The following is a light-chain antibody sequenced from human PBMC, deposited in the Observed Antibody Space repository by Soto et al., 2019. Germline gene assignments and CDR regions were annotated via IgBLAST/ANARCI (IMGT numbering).Light chain of an antibody. Sequence: ETVPTPSQAPLSVSPGKRVPLPGSTIQSVTSNLAWYQHKPGQSPRLLIYRASARAPGVPDRFSGSGSGTEFTLTISSLQSEDFTVYYCQQYNNWPPITFGQGTRLEI. V-gene: IGKV3-15*01. J-gene: IGKJ5*01. CDR1: QSVTSN. CDR2: RAS. CDR3: QQYNNWPPIT.